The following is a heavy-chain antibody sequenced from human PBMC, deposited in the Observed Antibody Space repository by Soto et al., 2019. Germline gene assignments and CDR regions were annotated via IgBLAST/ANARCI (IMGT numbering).Heavy chain of an antibody. Sequence: LCGGSISSGAYYWSWIRQPPGKGLEWIGSIYYSGSTYYNPSLKSRVTISVDTSKNQFSLKLNSVTAADTAVYYCASRHSSPYFDYWGQGTLVTVSS. CDR1: GGSISSGAYY. D-gene: IGHD6-13*01. CDR2: IYYSGST. CDR3: ASRHSSPYFDY. J-gene: IGHJ4*02. V-gene: IGHV4-30-4*01.